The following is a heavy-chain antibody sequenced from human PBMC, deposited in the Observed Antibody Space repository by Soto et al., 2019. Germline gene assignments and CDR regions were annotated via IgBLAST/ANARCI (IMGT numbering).Heavy chain of an antibody. J-gene: IGHJ6*02. V-gene: IGHV4-34*01. CDR3: ASGRLRGYSYGYWSYYYGMDV. D-gene: IGHD5-18*01. CDR2: INHSGST. CDR1: GGPFSGYY. Sequence: PSETLSLTCAAYGGPFSGYYWSWIRQPPGKGLEWIGEINHSGSTNYNPSLKSRVTISVDTSKNQFSLKLSSVTAADTAVYYCASGRLRGYSYGYWSYYYGMDVWGQGTTVTVSS.